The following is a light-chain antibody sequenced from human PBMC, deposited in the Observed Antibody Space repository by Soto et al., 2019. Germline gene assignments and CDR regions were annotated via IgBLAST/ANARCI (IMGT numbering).Light chain of an antibody. V-gene: IGKV3-15*01. CDR3: QQYNTWPLT. J-gene: IGKJ3*01. CDR1: QSVSSN. Sequence: ETVMTQSPATLSVSPGERPTLSCRASQSVSSNLAWYQQKPGQAPRLLIYDASTRATGIPARFSGSRSGTELTLTISSLQSEDFAVYYCQQYNTWPLTFGPGTNVDIK. CDR2: DAS.